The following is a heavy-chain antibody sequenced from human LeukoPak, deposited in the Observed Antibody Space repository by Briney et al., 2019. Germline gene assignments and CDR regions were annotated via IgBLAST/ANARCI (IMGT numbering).Heavy chain of an antibody. CDR1: GGSISSYY. V-gene: IGHV4-59*08. CDR2: IFYSGST. D-gene: IGHD1-1*01. Sequence: IPSETLSLTCTVSGGSISSYYWFWIRQPPGKGLEWIGHIFYSGSTTYNPSLKSRVTISVDTSKNQFSLRLSSVTAADTAVYYCARVPTPITTGTNYYYYGMDVWGQGTTVTVSS. CDR3: ARVPTPITTGTNYYYYGMDV. J-gene: IGHJ6*02.